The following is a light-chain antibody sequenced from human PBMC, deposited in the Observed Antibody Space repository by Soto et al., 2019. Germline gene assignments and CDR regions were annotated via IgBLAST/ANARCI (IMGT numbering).Light chain of an antibody. V-gene: IGLV1-40*01. J-gene: IGLJ2*01. CDR2: GNN. CDR3: QSHDSSLSGYVV. CDR1: SSNIGAGND. Sequence: QSVLTQTPSVSGAPGQRITISCTGSSSNIGAGNDVHWYQQPPGTPPKLLIYGNNNRPSGVPDRFSGSKSGTSASLAITGLQAEDEADYYCQSHDSSLSGYVVFGGGTKVTVL.